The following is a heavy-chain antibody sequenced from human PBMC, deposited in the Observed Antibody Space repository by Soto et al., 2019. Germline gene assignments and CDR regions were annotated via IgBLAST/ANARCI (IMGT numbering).Heavy chain of an antibody. Sequence: QVQLVQSGAEVKKPGASVKVSCKASGYTFTSYVINWVRQATGQGLEWMGWMNPNSGNTGYAQKFQGRVTMTRNTSISTAYMELSSLRSEDTAVYYCARGSGYFSSTSCFLLNWFDPGVQGTLVTVSS. D-gene: IGHD2-2*01. CDR3: ARGSGYFSSTSCFLLNWFDP. CDR2: MNPNSGNT. V-gene: IGHV1-8*01. J-gene: IGHJ5*02. CDR1: GYTFTSYV.